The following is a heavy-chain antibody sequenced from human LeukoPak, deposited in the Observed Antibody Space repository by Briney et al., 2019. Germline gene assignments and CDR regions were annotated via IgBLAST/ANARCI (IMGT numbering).Heavy chain of an antibody. J-gene: IGHJ4*02. CDR2: IRYDESKT. CDR1: GFTFSSYG. V-gene: IGHV3-30*02. Sequence: GSLRLSCAASGFTFSSYGMHWVRQAPGKGLEWVAFIRYDESKTYYADSVRGRFTISRDNSKNTLYLQMNGLRLEDTAIYYCAKGYGGSHFDYWGQGALVAVSS. CDR3: AKGYGGSHFDY. D-gene: IGHD4-23*01.